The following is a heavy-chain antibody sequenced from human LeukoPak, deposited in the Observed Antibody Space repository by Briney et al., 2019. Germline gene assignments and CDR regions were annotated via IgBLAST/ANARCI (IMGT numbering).Heavy chain of an antibody. V-gene: IGHV4-39*01. J-gene: IGHJ4*02. D-gene: IGHD3-16*02. CDR3: ATHLWYDYVWGSYRYQFDY. CDR2: IYYSGST. Sequence: SETLSLTCTVSGGSISSSSYSWGWIRQPPGKGLEWIGSIYYSGSTYYSPSLKSRVTISVDTSKNQFSLKLSSVTAADTAVYYCATHLWYDYVWGSYRYQFDYWGQGTLVTVSS. CDR1: GGSISSSSYS.